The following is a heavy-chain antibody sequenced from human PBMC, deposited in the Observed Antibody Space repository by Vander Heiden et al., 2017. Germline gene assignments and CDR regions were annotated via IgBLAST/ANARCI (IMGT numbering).Heavy chain of an antibody. CDR3: ARDSNWAGVAGD. CDR1: GFTFSSYW. D-gene: IGHD3-16*01. J-gene: IGHJ4*02. Sequence: EVQLVEFGGGLVQPGGSLRLSCAASGFTFSSYWMHWVRQAPGEGLVWVSRINSDESSTNYADSVKGRFTISRDNAKNTLYLQMNSLRAEDTAVYYCARDSNWAGVAGDWGQGTLVTVSS. V-gene: IGHV3-74*01. CDR2: INSDESST.